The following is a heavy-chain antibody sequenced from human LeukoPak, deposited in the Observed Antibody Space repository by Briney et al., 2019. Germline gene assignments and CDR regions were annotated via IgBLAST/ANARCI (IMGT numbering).Heavy chain of an antibody. J-gene: IGHJ4*02. V-gene: IGHV4-4*07. CDR2: VHTTSGNT. CDR1: DTVNHYH. D-gene: IGHD1-14*01. CDR3: ARELRNIGEYYFDY. Sequence: SETLSLTCSVDTVNHYHWNWVRQSAGTGLEWIGRVHTTSGNTIANPSLWGRVTVSIDTTKNEFLLQLTSMTAADTAVYHCARELRNIGEYYFDYWGQGVPVTVSS.